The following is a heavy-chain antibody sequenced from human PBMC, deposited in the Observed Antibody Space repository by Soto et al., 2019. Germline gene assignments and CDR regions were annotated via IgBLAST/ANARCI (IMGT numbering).Heavy chain of an antibody. D-gene: IGHD2-15*01. CDR1: GFTFDDYA. Sequence: EVQLVESGGGLVQPGRSLRLSCAASGFTFDDYAMHWVRQAPGKGLEWVSGISWNSGSIGYADSVKGRFTISRDNAKNSLYLQMNSLRAEDTAVYYCARAQGDCSGGSCTTLYYYYYYGMDVWGQGTTVTVSS. V-gene: IGHV3-9*01. CDR3: ARAQGDCSGGSCTTLYYYYYYGMDV. CDR2: ISWNSGSI. J-gene: IGHJ6*02.